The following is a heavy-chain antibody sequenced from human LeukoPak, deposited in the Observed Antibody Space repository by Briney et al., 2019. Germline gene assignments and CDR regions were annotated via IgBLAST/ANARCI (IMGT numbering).Heavy chain of an antibody. CDR1: GFTFSSYA. CDR3: AKDSSYYYDSSGYYYLSYFDY. D-gene: IGHD3-22*01. CDR2: ISGSGGST. V-gene: IGHV3-23*01. Sequence: HAGGSLRLSCAASGFTFSSYAMSWVRQAPGKGLEWVSAISGSGGSTYYADSVKGRFTISRDNSKNTLYLQMNSLRAEDTAVYYCAKDSSYYYDSSGYYYLSYFDYWGQGTLVTVSS. J-gene: IGHJ4*02.